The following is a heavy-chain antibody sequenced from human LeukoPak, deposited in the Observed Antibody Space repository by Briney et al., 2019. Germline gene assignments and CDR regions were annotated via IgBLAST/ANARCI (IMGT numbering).Heavy chain of an antibody. CDR1: GFTFSSYG. D-gene: IGHD6-13*01. CDR2: IWYDGSNN. Sequence: GGSLRLSCAASGFTFSSYGMHWVRQAPGKGLEWVAVIWYDGSNNYYADSVKGRFTISRDNSKNTLYLQMNSLRAEDTAVYYCARYSSSSWYTFDYWGQGTLVTVSS. V-gene: IGHV3-33*01. J-gene: IGHJ4*02. CDR3: ARYSSSSWYTFDY.